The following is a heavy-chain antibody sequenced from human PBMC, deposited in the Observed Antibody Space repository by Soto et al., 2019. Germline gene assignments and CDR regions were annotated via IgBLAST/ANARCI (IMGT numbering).Heavy chain of an antibody. J-gene: IGHJ4*02. D-gene: IGHD2-21*01. V-gene: IGHV3-23*01. CDR2: ISGSGDST. Sequence: EEQLLESGGGLAQPGGSRRLSCAASGFTFRGYAMSWVRQAPGKGPEWVSGISGSGDSTYHAKSVKGRFIISRDNSKNTLYLEINSLRAEDTAVYYCAKAYGASHSPFDCWGQGTLVAVSS. CDR3: AKAYGASHSPFDC. CDR1: GFTFRGYA.